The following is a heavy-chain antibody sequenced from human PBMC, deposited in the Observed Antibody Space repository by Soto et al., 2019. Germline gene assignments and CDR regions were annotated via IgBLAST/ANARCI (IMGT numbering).Heavy chain of an antibody. CDR3: AGAYGAQGLDY. D-gene: IGHD4-17*01. V-gene: IGHV5-10-1*01. CDR2: IDPSDSYT. J-gene: IGHJ4*02. Sequence: GESLKISCKGSGYSFTSYWISWVRQMPGKGLEWMGRIDPSDSYTNYSPSSQGHVTISADKSISTAYLQWSSLKASNTAMYYCAGAYGAQGLDYWGQGTLVTVSS. CDR1: GYSFTSYW.